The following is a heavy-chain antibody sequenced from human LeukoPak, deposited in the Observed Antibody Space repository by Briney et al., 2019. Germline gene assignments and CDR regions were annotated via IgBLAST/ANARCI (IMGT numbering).Heavy chain of an antibody. Sequence: PSETLSLTCTVSGGSISSGDYYWSWIRQPPGKGLEWIGYIYYSGSTYYNPSLKSRVTISVDTSKNQFSLKLSSVTAADTAVYYCASVVAHYANWFDPWGQGTLVTVSS. CDR1: GGSISSGDYY. CDR3: ASVVAHYANWFDP. CDR2: IYYSGST. D-gene: IGHD2-2*01. J-gene: IGHJ5*02. V-gene: IGHV4-30-4*01.